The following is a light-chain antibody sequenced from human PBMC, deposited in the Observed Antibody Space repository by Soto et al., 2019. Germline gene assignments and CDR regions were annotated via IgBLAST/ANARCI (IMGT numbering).Light chain of an antibody. V-gene: IGLV2-14*03. CDR3: NSYTSSSTYV. Sequence: QSVLTQPASVSGSPGQSITISGTGTSSDVGGFNYVSWYQQHPGKAPKLMIYDVTNRPSGVSYRFSGSKSGNTASLTISGLQAEDEADYYCNSYTSSSTYVFGTGTKLTVL. CDR1: SSDVGGFNY. CDR2: DVT. J-gene: IGLJ1*01.